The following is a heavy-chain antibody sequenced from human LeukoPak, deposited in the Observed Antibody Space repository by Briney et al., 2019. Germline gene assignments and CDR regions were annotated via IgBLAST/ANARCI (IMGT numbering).Heavy chain of an antibody. V-gene: IGHV4-34*01. CDR3: ARGPRITMVRGVYWFDP. CDR2: INHSGST. J-gene: IGHJ5*02. CDR1: GGSFSGYY. D-gene: IGHD3-10*01. Sequence: PSETLSLTCAVYGGSFSGYYWSWIRQPPGKGLEWIGEINHSGSTNYNPSLKSRVTISVDTSKNQFSLKLSSVTAADTAVHYCARGPRITMVRGVYWFDPWGQGTLVTVSS.